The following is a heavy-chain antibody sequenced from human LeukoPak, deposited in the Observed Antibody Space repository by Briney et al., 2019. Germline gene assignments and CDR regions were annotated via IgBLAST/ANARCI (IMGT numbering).Heavy chain of an antibody. CDR1: IDSFSNYH. J-gene: IGHJ5*02. D-gene: IGHD1-26*01. Sequence: SETLSLTCAVYIDSFSNYHWNWIRQTPAKGIEWIGEVNESGGTKISPSLRSRVILSVDTSKNQFSLKLISVTVADTAIFYCARGQGATVPQVGKNWFDPWGQGTRVTVSS. CDR2: VNESGGT. V-gene: IGHV4-34*01. CDR3: ARGQGATVPQVGKNWFDP.